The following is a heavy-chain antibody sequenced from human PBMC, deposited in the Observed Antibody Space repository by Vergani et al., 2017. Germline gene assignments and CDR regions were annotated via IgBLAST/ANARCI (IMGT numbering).Heavy chain of an antibody. D-gene: IGHD3-22*01. Sequence: EVQLLESGGGLVQPGGSLRLSCAASGFTFSSYAMSWVRQAPGKGLEWVSAISGSGGSTYYADSVKGRFTISRDNSKNTLYLQMNSLRAEDTAVYYCAKGGYYDSSGYPDYFDYWGQGTLVTVSS. CDR1: GFTFSSYA. CDR3: AKGGYYDSSGYPDYFDY. J-gene: IGHJ4*02. V-gene: IGHV3-23*01. CDR2: ISGSGGST.